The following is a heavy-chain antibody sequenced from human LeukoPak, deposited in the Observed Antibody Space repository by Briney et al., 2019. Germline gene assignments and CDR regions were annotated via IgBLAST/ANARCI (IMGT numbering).Heavy chain of an antibody. V-gene: IGHV1-69*05. CDR1: GGTFSSYA. CDR2: IIPIFGTA. D-gene: IGHD6-6*01. CDR3: AKWGYSSSPEARAFDI. Sequence: ASVKVSCKASGGTFSSYAISWVRQAPGQGLEWMGGIIPIFGTANYAQKFQGRVTITTDESTSTAYMELSSLRSEDTAVYYCAKWGYSSSPEARAFDIWGQGTMVTVSS. J-gene: IGHJ3*02.